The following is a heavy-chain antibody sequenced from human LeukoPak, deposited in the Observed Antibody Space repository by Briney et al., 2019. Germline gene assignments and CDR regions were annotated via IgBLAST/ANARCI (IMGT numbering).Heavy chain of an antibody. V-gene: IGHV4-31*03. Sequence: SETLSLTCTVSGGSISSGGYYWSWIRQHPGKGLEWIGYIYYSGSTYYNPSLKSRVTISVDTSKNQFSLKLSSVTAADTAVYYCARNPNWGNWYFDLWGHGTLVTVSS. CDR2: IYYSGST. CDR3: ARNPNWGNWYFDL. CDR1: GGSISSGGYY. J-gene: IGHJ2*01. D-gene: IGHD7-27*01.